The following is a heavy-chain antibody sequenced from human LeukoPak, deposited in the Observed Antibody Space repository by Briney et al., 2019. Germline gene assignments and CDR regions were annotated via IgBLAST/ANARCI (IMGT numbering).Heavy chain of an antibody. Sequence: ASVKVSCKASGYTFTGYYMHWVRQAPGQGLEWMGWINPSGGSTSYAQKFQGRVTMTRNTSISTAYMELSSLRSEDTAVYYCARGRLTYFDYWGQGTLVTVSS. CDR3: ARGRLTYFDY. J-gene: IGHJ4*02. CDR2: INPSGGST. D-gene: IGHD6-6*01. CDR1: GYTFTGYY. V-gene: IGHV1-46*01.